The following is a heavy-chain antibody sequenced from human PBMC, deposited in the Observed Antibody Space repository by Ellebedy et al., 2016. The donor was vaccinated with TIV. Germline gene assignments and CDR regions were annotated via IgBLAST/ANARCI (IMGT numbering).Heavy chain of an antibody. CDR3: AKGFYDSSVPFDY. V-gene: IGHV3-30-3*01. CDR1: GFTFSSYA. CDR2: ISYDGSNK. J-gene: IGHJ4*02. D-gene: IGHD3-22*01. Sequence: GESLKISCAASGFTFSSYAMHWVRQAPGKGLEWVAVISYDGSNKYYADSVKGRFTISRDNSKNTLYLQMNGLRAEDTAIYYCAKGFYDSSVPFDYWGQGTLVTVSS.